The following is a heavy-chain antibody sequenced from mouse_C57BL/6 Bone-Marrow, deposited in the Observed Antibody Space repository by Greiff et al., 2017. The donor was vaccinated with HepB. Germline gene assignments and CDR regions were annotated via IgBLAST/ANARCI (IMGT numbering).Heavy chain of an antibody. D-gene: IGHD1-1*01. CDR1: GFNIKDDY. CDR3: TPLLYCYGSRWYFDV. Sequence: VQLQQSGAELVRPGASVKLSCTASGFNIKDDYMHWVKQRPEQGLEWIGWIDPENGDTEYASKFQGKATITADTSSNTAYLHLSSLTSEHSAVYYCTPLLYCYGSRWYFDVWGTGTTVTVSS. CDR2: IDPENGDT. J-gene: IGHJ1*03. V-gene: IGHV14-4*01.